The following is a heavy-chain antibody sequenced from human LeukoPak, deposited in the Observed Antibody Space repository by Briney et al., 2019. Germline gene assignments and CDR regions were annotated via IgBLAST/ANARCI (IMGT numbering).Heavy chain of an antibody. V-gene: IGHV4-39*01. CDR2: IYYSGST. CDR3: ARHEKSGVPDY. D-gene: IGHD5-12*01. Sequence: SETLSLTCTVSGGSISSSSYYWGWIRQPPGKGLEWIGGIYYSGSTYYNPSLKSRVTISVDTSKNQFSLKLSSVTAADTAVYYCARHEKSGVPDYWGQGTLVTVSS. CDR1: GGSISSSSYY. J-gene: IGHJ4*02.